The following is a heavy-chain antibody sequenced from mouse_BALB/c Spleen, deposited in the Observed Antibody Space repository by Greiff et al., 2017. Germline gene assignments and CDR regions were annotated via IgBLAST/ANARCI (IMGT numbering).Heavy chain of an antibody. J-gene: IGHJ4*01. D-gene: IGHD1-1*01. CDR3: TRLLYYYGSSYDYAMDY. V-gene: IGHV1-5*01. CDR2: IYPGNSDT. CDR1: GYTFTSYW. Sequence: EVQLQQSGTVLARPGASVKMSCKASGYTFTSYWMHWVKQRPGQGLEWIGAIYPGNSDTSYNQKFKGKAKLTAVTSTSTAYMELSSLTNEDSAVYYCTRLLYYYGSSYDYAMDYWGQGTSVTVSS.